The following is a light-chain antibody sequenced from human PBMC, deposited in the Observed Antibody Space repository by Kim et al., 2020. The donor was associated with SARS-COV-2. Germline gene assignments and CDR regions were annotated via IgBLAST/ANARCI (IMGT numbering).Light chain of an antibody. CDR1: QSVDDN. J-gene: IGKJ2*01. V-gene: IGKV3-15*01. CDR3: QQYKNWPPNT. CDR2: GAS. Sequence: GSAGERATLSCRASQSVDDNLAWYQHKPGQAPRLLIYGASTRATGIPARFSGGGSGTEFTLTISSMQSEDFAVYYCQQYKNWPPNTFGQGTKLEI.